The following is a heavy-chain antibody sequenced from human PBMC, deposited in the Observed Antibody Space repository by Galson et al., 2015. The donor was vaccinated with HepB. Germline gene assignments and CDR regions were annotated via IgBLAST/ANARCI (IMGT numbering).Heavy chain of an antibody. CDR1: GLAVSNNY. J-gene: IGHJ4*02. D-gene: IGHD1-14*01. CDR2: FYADGRT. Sequence: SLRLSCAATGLAVSNNYISWVRQAPGKGLEWVAAFYADGRTYYADSVKGRFTISRDISQNAGCLQMNSLRADDTGLYYCATEQQNRGRLRFYFDNWGQGTLVTVST. V-gene: IGHV3-53*01. CDR3: ATEQQNRGRLRFYFDN.